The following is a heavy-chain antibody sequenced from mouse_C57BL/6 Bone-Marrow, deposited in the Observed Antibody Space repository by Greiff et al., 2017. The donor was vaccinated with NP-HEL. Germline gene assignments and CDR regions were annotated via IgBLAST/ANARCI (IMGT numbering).Heavy chain of an antibody. CDR3: ATGSSYRYWYFDV. V-gene: IGHV1-26*01. CDR2: INPNNGGT. D-gene: IGHD1-1*01. CDR1: GYTFTDYY. Sequence: VQLQQSGPELVKPGASVKISCKASGYTFTDYYMNWVKQSHGKSLEWIGDINPNNGGTSYNQKFKGKATLTVDKSSSTAYMELRSLTSEDSAVYYCATGSSYRYWYFDVGGTGTTVTVAS. J-gene: IGHJ1*03.